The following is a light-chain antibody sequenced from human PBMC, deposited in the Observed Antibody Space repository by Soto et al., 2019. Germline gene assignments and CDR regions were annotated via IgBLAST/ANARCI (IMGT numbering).Light chain of an antibody. J-gene: IGKJ3*01. CDR2: AAS. Sequence: DIQMTQSPSSLSASVGDRVTITCRASQDIRKNLNWYQQRPGKAPNPLIYAASSSQNGVPSTFSGSGSGTDFSLTINSLQPEDFATYYCQHHSSTLRIVTFGPGTKVDIK. V-gene: IGKV1-39*01. CDR3: QHHSSTLRIVT. CDR1: QDIRKN.